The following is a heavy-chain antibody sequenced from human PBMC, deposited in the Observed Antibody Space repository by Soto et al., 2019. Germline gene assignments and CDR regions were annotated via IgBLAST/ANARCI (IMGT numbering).Heavy chain of an antibody. V-gene: IGHV1-69*13. CDR1: GGTFSSYA. Sequence: SVKVSCKASGGTFSSYAVSWVRQAPGQGLEWMGGIIPIFGTANYAQKFQGRVTITADESTSTAYMELSSLRSEDTAVYYCARAKGGGEVYFDYWGQGTLVTVSS. CDR2: IIPIFGTA. D-gene: IGHD3-16*01. CDR3: ARAKGGGEVYFDY. J-gene: IGHJ4*02.